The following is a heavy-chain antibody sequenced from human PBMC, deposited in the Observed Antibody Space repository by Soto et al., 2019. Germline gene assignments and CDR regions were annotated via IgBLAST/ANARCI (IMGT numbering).Heavy chain of an antibody. CDR2: IYWNDDK. Sequence: QITLKASGPTLVKPTQTLTLTCTFSGFSLSTSGVGVGWIHQPPGQALEWLALIYWNDDKRYSPSLKSRITISKDTSKNQVVLTMTNMDPVDTATYYCAHIPDSGYDPPWFDPCCQGTLVTVSS. J-gene: IGHJ5*02. CDR1: GFSLSTSGVG. V-gene: IGHV2-5*01. D-gene: IGHD5-12*01. CDR3: AHIPDSGYDPPWFDP.